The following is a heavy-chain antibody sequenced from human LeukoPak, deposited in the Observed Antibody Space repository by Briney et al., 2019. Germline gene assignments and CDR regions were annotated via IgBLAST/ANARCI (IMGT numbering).Heavy chain of an antibody. CDR3: ARVDIVVVPAARPEY. D-gene: IGHD2-2*01. V-gene: IGHV3-21*01. Sequence: GGSQRLSCAASGFTFSSYSMNWVRQAPGKGLEWVSSISSSSSYIYYADSVKGRFTISRDNAKNSLYLQMNSLRAEDTAVYYCARVDIVVVPAARPEYWGQGTLVTVSS. CDR1: GFTFSSYS. CDR2: ISSSSSYI. J-gene: IGHJ4*02.